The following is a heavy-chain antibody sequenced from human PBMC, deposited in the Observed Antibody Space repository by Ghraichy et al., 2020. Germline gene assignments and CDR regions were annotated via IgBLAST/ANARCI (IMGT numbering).Heavy chain of an antibody. Sequence: GGSLRLSCAASGFTFSSYGMHWVRQAPGKGLEWVAVIWYDGSNKYYADSVKGRFTISRDNSKNTLYLQMNSLRAEDTAVYYCARGPGLAVAKPLHYWGQGTLVTVSS. CDR3: ARGPGLAVAKPLHY. D-gene: IGHD6-19*01. CDR1: GFTFSSYG. CDR2: IWYDGSNK. V-gene: IGHV3-33*01. J-gene: IGHJ4*02.